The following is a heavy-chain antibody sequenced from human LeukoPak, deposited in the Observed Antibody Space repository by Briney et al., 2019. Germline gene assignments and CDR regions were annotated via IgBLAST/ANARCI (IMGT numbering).Heavy chain of an antibody. CDR1: GFTISSYA. J-gene: IGHJ6*03. CDR2: ISGSGGST. V-gene: IGHV3-23*01. D-gene: IGHD3-22*01. CDR3: AKHYDSSGYFYYYYMDV. Sequence: GSLRLSCAASGFTISSYAMSWVRQAPGKGLEWVSGISGSGGSTYYADSVKGRFTISRDNSKNTLYLQMNSLRAEDTAVYYCAKHYDSSGYFYYYYMDVWGKGTTVTVSS.